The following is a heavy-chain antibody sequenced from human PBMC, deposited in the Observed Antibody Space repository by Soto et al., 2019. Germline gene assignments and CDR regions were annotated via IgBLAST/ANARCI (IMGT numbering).Heavy chain of an antibody. CDR3: ARDKDRLQLGGNYYYILDV. CDR2: IMPVFPTP. J-gene: IGHJ6*02. V-gene: IGHV1-69*12. D-gene: IGHD1-1*01. CDR1: GGTFSTSA. Sequence: QVQLVQSGAEVKKPGSSVKVSCKASGGTFSTSAISWVRQAPGQGLEWVGGIMPVFPTPDYAQNFQGRVTITADESTTTAYLGLTSLRADDTAMYYCARDKDRLQLGGNYYYILDVWGQGTAITVSS.